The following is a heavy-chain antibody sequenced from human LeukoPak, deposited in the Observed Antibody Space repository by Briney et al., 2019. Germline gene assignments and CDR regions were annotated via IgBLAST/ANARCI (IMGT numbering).Heavy chain of an antibody. CDR2: ISSSSSYI. V-gene: IGHV3-21*01. J-gene: IGHJ3*02. Sequence: PGGSLRLSCAPSGFTFSSYSMNWVRQAPGKGLEWVSSISSSSSYIYYADSVKGRFTISRDNAKNSLYLQMNSLRAEDTAVYYCARDVVDTAMVPDAFDIWGQGTMVTVSS. CDR1: GFTFSSYS. D-gene: IGHD5-18*01. CDR3: ARDVVDTAMVPDAFDI.